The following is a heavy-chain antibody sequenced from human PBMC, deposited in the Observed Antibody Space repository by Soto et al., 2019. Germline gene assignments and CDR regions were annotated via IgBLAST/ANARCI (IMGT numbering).Heavy chain of an antibody. CDR1: VFTVSSYA. CDR3: AKGRWGANYYYFCMDV. J-gene: IGHJ6*02. V-gene: IGHV3-23*01. Sequence: GSLRLSCAASVFTVSSYAMTWVRQAPGKGLEWVSFISGSGGGTYYADSVKGRFTISRDNSKNTLYLQMNSLRAEDTAVYYCAKGRWGANYYYFCMDVWGQGAMVTVSS. CDR2: ISGSGGGT. D-gene: IGHD7-27*01.